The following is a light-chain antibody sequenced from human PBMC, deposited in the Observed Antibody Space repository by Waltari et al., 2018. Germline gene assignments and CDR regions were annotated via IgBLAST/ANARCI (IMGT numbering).Light chain of an antibody. V-gene: IGKV2D-29*01. Sequence: DIVWTQTPVSLSVTPGQTASISCTASQSLLHTDGKRYLYWYLQKPGQPPQLLIHEVSKRFSGVPDRFSGSGSGTDFTLKISRVEAEDVGVYYCMQSIQMPLTFGGGTKVEIK. CDR3: MQSIQMPLT. J-gene: IGKJ4*01. CDR2: EVS. CDR1: QSLLHTDGKRY.